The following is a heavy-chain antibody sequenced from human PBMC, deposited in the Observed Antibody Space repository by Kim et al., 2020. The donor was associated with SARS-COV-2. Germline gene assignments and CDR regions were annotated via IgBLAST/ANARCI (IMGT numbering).Heavy chain of an antibody. J-gene: IGHJ4*02. D-gene: IGHD6-19*01. CDR2: IWYDGSNK. V-gene: IGHV3-33*01. Sequence: GGSLRLSCAASGFTFSSYGMHWVRQAPGKGLEWVAVIWYDGSNKYYADSVKGRFTISRDNSKNTLYLQMNSLRAEDTAVYYCARDEDSSGWYGGTFFDYWGQGTLVTVSS. CDR1: GFTFSSYG. CDR3: ARDEDSSGWYGGTFFDY.